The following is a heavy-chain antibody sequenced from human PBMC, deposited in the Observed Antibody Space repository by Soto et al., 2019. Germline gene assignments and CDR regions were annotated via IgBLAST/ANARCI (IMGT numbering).Heavy chain of an antibody. CDR2: MNQDGSEK. Sequence: PGGSLRLSCTASGFTFSTYWMSWVRQAPGKGLEWVANMNQDGSEKYYVDSVKGRFTISKDNAKSSLYLQMNSLRVEDTAVYYCAREKSYGDSFDYWGQGNMVTVSS. D-gene: IGHD4-17*01. V-gene: IGHV3-7*01. CDR3: AREKSYGDSFDY. CDR1: GFTFSTYW. J-gene: IGHJ4*02.